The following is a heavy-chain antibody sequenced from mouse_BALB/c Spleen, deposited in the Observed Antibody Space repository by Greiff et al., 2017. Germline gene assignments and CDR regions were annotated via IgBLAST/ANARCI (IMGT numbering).Heavy chain of an antibody. CDR3: NVYYGKGRDFDY. D-gene: IGHD2-1*01. CDR2: IDPENGDT. CDR1: GFNIKDYY. V-gene: IGHV14-4*02. J-gene: IGHJ2*01. Sequence: VQLQQSGAELVRSGASVKLSCTASGFNIKDYYMHWVKQRPEQGLEWIGWIDPENGDTEYAPKFQGKATMTADTSSNTAYLQLSSLTSEDTAVYYCNVYYGKGRDFDYWGQGTTLTVSS.